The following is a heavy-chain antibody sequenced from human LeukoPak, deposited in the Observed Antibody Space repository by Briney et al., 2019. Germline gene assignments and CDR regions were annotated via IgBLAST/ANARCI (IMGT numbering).Heavy chain of an antibody. Sequence: GESLKISCKGSGSRFTSYWIGWVRQTPGKGLEWMGIIYPGDSDTRYSPSFQGQVTISADKSISTAYLQWSSLKASDTAMYYCARSGYCSSTSCYPIDYWGQGTLVTVSS. CDR3: ARSGYCSSTSCYPIDY. CDR1: GSRFTSYW. V-gene: IGHV5-51*01. D-gene: IGHD2-2*01. J-gene: IGHJ4*02. CDR2: IYPGDSDT.